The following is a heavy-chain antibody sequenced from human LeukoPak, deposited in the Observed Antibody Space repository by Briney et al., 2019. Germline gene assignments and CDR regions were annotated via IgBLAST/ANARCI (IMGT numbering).Heavy chain of an antibody. CDR3: AREGVTYYYDSSGYPTLDY. V-gene: IGHV3-33*08. J-gene: IGHJ4*02. D-gene: IGHD3-22*01. CDR1: GFTFSSYA. CDR2: IWYDGSNK. Sequence: GGSLRLSCAASGFTFSSYAMHWVRQAPAKGLEWVAVIWYDGSNKYYADSVKGRFTISRDNSKNTLYLQMNSLRAEDTAVYYCAREGVTYYYDSSGYPTLDYWGQGNLVTVSS.